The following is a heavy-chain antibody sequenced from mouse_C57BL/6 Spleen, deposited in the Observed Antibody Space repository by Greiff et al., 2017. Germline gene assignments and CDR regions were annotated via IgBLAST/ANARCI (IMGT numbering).Heavy chain of an antibody. CDR3: ARRTVVGDWYFDV. Sequence: VQLQPPGAELVRPGSSVKLSCKASGYTFTSYWMHWVKQRPIQGLEWIGNIDPSDSETHYNQKFKDKATLTVDKSSSTAYMQLSSLTSEDSAVYYCARRTVVGDWYFDVWGTGTTVTVSS. D-gene: IGHD1-1*01. CDR2: IDPSDSET. J-gene: IGHJ1*03. V-gene: IGHV1-52*01. CDR1: GYTFTSYW.